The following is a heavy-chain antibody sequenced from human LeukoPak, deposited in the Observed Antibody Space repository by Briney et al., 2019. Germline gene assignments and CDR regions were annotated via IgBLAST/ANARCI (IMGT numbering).Heavy chain of an antibody. Sequence: PSETLSLTCSVSGDSISIGDYRWSWIRQSPGKGLEWIGYIYYIGTAYYNPSLRSRVALSADASKNQFSLKLNSVTVADSAVYFCARARGDSPWIYYYMDVWGKGTTVTVSS. CDR3: ARARGDSPWIYYYMDV. CDR1: GDSISIGDYR. CDR2: IYYIGTA. J-gene: IGHJ6*03. V-gene: IGHV4-30-4*01. D-gene: IGHD3-16*01.